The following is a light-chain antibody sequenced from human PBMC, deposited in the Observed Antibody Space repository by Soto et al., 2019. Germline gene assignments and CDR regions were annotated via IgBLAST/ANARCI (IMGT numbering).Light chain of an antibody. J-gene: IGKJ1*01. CDR3: QQYGSSLWT. Sequence: EIMLTQSPGTLSLYPGERASLSCRASQSVSSTYLAWYQQKPGQAPRLLIYATSTRATGIPDRFSGSGSGTDFTLTISRLEPGDFAVYYCQQYGSSLWTFGQGTKVEIK. CDR2: ATS. V-gene: IGKV3-20*01. CDR1: QSVSSTY.